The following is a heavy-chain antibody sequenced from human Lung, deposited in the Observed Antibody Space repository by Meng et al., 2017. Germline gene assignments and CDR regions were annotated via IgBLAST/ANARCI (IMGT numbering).Heavy chain of an antibody. J-gene: IGHJ4*02. D-gene: IGHD3-9*01. CDR1: GGSFSGYY. V-gene: IGHV4-34*01. Sequence: VAPREWGVGLLKPAGTLSLNCAVYGGSFSGYYWSWIRQPPGKGLEWIGEINHSGSTNYNPSLKSRVTISVDTSKNQFSLKLSSVTAADTAVYYCARGYDILTGPPLDYWGQGTLVTVSS. CDR3: ARGYDILTGPPLDY. CDR2: INHSGST.